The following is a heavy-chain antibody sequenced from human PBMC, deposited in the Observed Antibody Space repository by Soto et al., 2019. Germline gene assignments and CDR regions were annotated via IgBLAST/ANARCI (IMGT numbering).Heavy chain of an antibody. D-gene: IGHD2-2*01. Sequence: QVQLVQSGAEVKKPGASVKVSCKASGYTFTSYGISWVRQAPGQGLEWMGWISAYNGNTNYAQKLQGRVTMTTDTSTSPAYMELRSLRSDDTAVYYCARQGPCSSTSCTYYYYYGMDVWGQGTTVTVSS. CDR3: ARQGPCSSTSCTYYYYYGMDV. V-gene: IGHV1-18*01. CDR2: ISAYNGNT. CDR1: GYTFTSYG. J-gene: IGHJ6*02.